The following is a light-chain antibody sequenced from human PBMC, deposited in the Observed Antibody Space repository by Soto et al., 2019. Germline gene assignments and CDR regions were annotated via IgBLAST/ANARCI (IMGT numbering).Light chain of an antibody. CDR1: QSLVHIDGNTY. Sequence: DIVMTQTRLSSPVTLGQPASISCRSSQSLVHIDGNTYFNWLQQRPGQPPGLLIYKISNRFPGVPDRFSGSGAGTDFTLKISRVEAEDVGVYYCMQATQSYTFGQGTRLEIK. CDR3: MQATQSYT. J-gene: IGKJ2*01. V-gene: IGKV2-24*01. CDR2: KIS.